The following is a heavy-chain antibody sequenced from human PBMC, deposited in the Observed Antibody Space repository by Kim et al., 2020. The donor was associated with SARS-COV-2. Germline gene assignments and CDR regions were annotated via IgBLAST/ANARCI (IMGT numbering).Heavy chain of an antibody. CDR1: GFTFSSYS. V-gene: IGHV3-48*04. CDR3: ARDEDRAWQWLAQNYPDDAFDI. D-gene: IGHD6-19*01. J-gene: IGHJ3*02. CDR2: ISSSSSTI. Sequence: GGSLRLSCAASGFTFSSYSMNWVRQAPGKGLEWVSYISSSSSTIYYADSVKGRFTISRDNAKNSLYLQMNSLRAEDTAVYYCARDEDRAWQWLAQNYPDDAFDIWGQGTMVTVSS.